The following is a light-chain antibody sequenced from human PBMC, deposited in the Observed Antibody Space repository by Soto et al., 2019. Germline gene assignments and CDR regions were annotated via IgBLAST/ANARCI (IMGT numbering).Light chain of an antibody. CDR1: SSDVGGYNY. CDR2: DVS. V-gene: IGLV2-14*01. Sequence: QSALTQPASVSGSPGQSITISCTGTSSDVGGYNYVSWYQQHPGKAPKLMIYDVSNRPSGVSNRFSGSKSGNTASLTISGLQAKDEADYYCSSYTSSSTLDVVFGGWTKLTVL. J-gene: IGLJ2*01. CDR3: SSYTSSSTLDVV.